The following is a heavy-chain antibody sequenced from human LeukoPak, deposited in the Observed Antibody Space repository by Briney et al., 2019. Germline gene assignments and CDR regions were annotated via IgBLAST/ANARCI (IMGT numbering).Heavy chain of an antibody. J-gene: IGHJ5*02. CDR2: IYYSGST. D-gene: IGHD2/OR15-2a*01. CDR1: GGSISSYY. V-gene: IGHV4-59*08. CDR3: ARLGNIANGLNWFDP. Sequence: PSETLSLTCTDSGGSISSYYWSWIRQPPGKGLEWIGYIYYSGSTNYNPSLKSRVTISVDTSKNQFSLKLSSVTAADTAVYYCARLGNIANGLNWFDPWGQGTLGNVFS.